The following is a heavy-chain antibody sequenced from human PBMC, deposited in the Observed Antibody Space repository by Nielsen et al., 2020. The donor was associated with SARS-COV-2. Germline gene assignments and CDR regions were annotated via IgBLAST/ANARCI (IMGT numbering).Heavy chain of an antibody. CDR2: IYPDSDT. Sequence: GESLKISCQTSGYTFTTYWIAWVRQMPGKGLEWMGVIYPDSDTRYSPSFQGQVTISADESSSTTFLQWRSLKASDTAIYYCARAVVVVAATWYWFDPWGQGTLVTVSS. D-gene: IGHD2-15*01. CDR1: GYTFTTYW. V-gene: IGHV5-51*01. CDR3: ARAVVVVAATWYWFDP. J-gene: IGHJ5*02.